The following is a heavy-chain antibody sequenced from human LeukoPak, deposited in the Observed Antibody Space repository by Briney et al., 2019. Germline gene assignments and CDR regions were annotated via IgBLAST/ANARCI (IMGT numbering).Heavy chain of an antibody. Sequence: GGSLRLSCAASEFTFSNYWMHWVRQAPGKGLVYVSRINSDGSSANYADSVQGRFTISGDNAKNTLYLEMNSLRADDTAVYYCARPVTGTYAPLEYWGQGTLVTVSS. J-gene: IGHJ4*02. CDR2: INSDGSSA. D-gene: IGHD1-1*01. CDR1: EFTFSNYW. CDR3: ARPVTGTYAPLEY. V-gene: IGHV3-74*01.